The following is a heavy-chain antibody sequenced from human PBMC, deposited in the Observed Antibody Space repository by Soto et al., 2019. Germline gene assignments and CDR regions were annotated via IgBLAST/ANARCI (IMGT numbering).Heavy chain of an antibody. Sequence: QVQLVQSGAEVKKPGASVKVSCKASGYTFTSYAMHWVRQAPGQRLEWMGWINAGNGNTKYSQKFQGRVTITRDTFXSTAYMELSSLRSEDTAVYYCARTHGSGKFSAFDIWGQGTMVTVSS. D-gene: IGHD3-10*01. CDR2: INAGNGNT. J-gene: IGHJ3*02. CDR1: GYTFTSYA. V-gene: IGHV1-3*01. CDR3: ARTHGSGKFSAFDI.